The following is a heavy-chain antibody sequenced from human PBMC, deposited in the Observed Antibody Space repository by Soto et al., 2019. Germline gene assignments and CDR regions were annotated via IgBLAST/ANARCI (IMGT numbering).Heavy chain of an antibody. D-gene: IGHD3-3*01. CDR3: ARGQGFAYYYYYGMDV. CDR1: GYTFTSYD. J-gene: IGHJ6*02. V-gene: IGHV1-8*01. CDR2: MNPNSGNT. Sequence: ASVKVSCKASGYTFTSYDINWVRQATGQGLEWMGWMNPNSGNTGYAQKFQGRVTMTRNTSINTAYMELSRLRSEDTAVYYCARGQGFAYYYYYGMDVWGQGTTVTVSS.